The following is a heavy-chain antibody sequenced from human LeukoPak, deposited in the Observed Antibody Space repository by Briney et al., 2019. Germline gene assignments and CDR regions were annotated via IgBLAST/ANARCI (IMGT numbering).Heavy chain of an antibody. CDR3: ARDYGSGQWAFDI. D-gene: IGHD3-10*01. J-gene: IGHJ3*02. V-gene: IGHV3-53*01. CDR1: GFTFINYS. CDR2: IYSGGST. Sequence: GGSLRLSCAASGFTFINYSMNWVRQAPGKGLEWVSVIYSGGSTYYADSVKGRFTISRDNSKNTLYLQMNSLRAEDTAVYYCARDYGSGQWAFDIWGQGTMVTVSS.